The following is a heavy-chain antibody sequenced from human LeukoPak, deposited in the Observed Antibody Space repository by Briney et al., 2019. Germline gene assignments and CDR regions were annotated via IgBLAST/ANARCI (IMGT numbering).Heavy chain of an antibody. V-gene: IGHV1-46*01. D-gene: IGHD3-22*01. CDR2: INPSSGST. Sequence: ASVKVSCKASVYTFTRYYMHWVRQAPGLGLEWMGIINPSSGSTSYAQKFQGRVTMTRDTSTSTVYMELSSLRSEDTAVYYCARYYDSSACLDYWGRGTLVTVSS. J-gene: IGHJ4*02. CDR3: ARYYDSSACLDY. CDR1: VYTFTRYY.